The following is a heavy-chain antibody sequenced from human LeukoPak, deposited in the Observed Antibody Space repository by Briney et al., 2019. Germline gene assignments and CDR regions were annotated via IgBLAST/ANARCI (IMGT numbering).Heavy chain of an antibody. CDR1: GFTFSMHG. D-gene: IGHD3-10*02. CDR2: ISPGGEIL. V-gene: IGHV3-23*01. J-gene: IGHJ6*04. CDR3: AELGITMIGGV. Sequence: GGSLRLSCAASGFTFSMHGINWVRQAPGKGLEWVSAISPGGEILYYADSVKGRFTISRDNAKNSLYLQMNSLRAEDTAVYYCAELGITMIGGVWGKGTTVTVSS.